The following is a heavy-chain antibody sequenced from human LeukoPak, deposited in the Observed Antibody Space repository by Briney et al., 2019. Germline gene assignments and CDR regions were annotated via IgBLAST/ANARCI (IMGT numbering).Heavy chain of an antibody. V-gene: IGHV3-30*02. D-gene: IGHD2-21*02. Sequence: PGGSLRLSCAASGFTFSSYGMHWVRQAPGKGLEWVAFIRYDGSNKYYADSVKGRFTISRDNSKNTLYLQMNSLRAEDTAVYYCARQVYCGGDCYYSTPVDYWGQGTLVTVSS. CDR3: ARQVYCGGDCYYSTPVDY. J-gene: IGHJ4*02. CDR1: GFTFSSYG. CDR2: IRYDGSNK.